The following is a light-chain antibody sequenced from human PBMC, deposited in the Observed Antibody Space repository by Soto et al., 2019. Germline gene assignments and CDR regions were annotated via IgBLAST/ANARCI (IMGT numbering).Light chain of an antibody. V-gene: IGKV1-39*01. CDR3: QQIYSTPRP. CDR2: AAS. CDR1: QSISSY. Sequence: DIQMTQSPSSLSASVGDRVTITCRASQSISSYLNWYQQKPGKAPKLLIYAASSLQSGVPSRFSGSGSGTDFTLTISSLQPEDSATYYCQQIYSTPRPFGQGTNVDIK. J-gene: IGKJ1*01.